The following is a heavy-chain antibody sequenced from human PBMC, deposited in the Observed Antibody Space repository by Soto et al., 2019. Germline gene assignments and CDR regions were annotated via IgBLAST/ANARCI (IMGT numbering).Heavy chain of an antibody. D-gene: IGHD1-26*01. J-gene: IGHJ6*01. CDR1: GYTFTSYG. CDR3: ARSQNSGRYSGYYYYGMDV. V-gene: IGHV1-18*04. Sequence: ASVKVSCKASGYTFTSYGISWVRQAPGQGLEWMGWISAYNGNTNYAQKLQGRVTMTTDTSTSTAYMELRSLRSDDTAVYYCARSQNSGRYSGYYYYGMDVWGQGTTVTVSS. CDR2: ISAYNGNT.